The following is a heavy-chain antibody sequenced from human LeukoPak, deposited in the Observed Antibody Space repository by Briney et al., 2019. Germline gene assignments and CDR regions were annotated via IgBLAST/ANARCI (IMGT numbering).Heavy chain of an antibody. D-gene: IGHD4-23*01. J-gene: IGHJ3*02. CDR3: AHYGGNSGAFDI. V-gene: IGHV4-34*01. CDR1: GGSFSGYY. Sequence: SETLSLTCAVYGGSFSGYYWSWIRQPPGKGLEWIGEINHSGSTNYNPSLKSRVTISVDTSKNQFSLKLSSVTAVDTAVYYCAHYGGNSGAFDIWGQGTMVTVSS. CDR2: INHSGST.